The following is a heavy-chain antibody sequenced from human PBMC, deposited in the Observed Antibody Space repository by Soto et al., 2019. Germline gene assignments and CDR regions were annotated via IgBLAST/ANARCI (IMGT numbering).Heavy chain of an antibody. J-gene: IGHJ3*02. CDR3: ARGRPAATDAFDI. CDR1: GGSISSYY. CDR2: IYYSGST. D-gene: IGHD2-2*01. Sequence: QVQLQESGPGLVKPSETLSLTCTVSGGSISSYYWSWIRQPPGKGLEWIGYIYYSGSTNYNPSLKSRVTISVATSKNQFSLKLSSVTAADTAVYYCARGRPAATDAFDIWGQGTMVTVSS. V-gene: IGHV4-59*08.